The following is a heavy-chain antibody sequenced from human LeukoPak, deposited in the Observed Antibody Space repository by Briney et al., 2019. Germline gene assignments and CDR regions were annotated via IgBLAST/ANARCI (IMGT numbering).Heavy chain of an antibody. J-gene: IGHJ3*01. CDR1: GDTVSSNSAA. CDR2: TYYRSKWYY. CDR3: ARGFALDF. Sequence: SQTLSLTCDIFGDTVSSNSAAWNWIRQSPSRGLERLGRTYYRSKWYYDYAVSVKSRITISPDTSKNQFSLQLNSVTADDTAVYYCARGFALDFWGQGTMVTVSS. V-gene: IGHV6-1*01.